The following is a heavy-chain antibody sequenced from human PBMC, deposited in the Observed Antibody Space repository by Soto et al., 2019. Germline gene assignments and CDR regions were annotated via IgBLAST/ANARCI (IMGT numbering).Heavy chain of an antibody. V-gene: IGHV4-39*01. CDR1: GGSISSSSYF. D-gene: IGHD6-19*01. CDR2: IYYSGST. J-gene: IGHJ4*02. CDR3: ARTAVAGTEFDY. Sequence: QLQLQESGPGLVKPSETLSLTCTVSGGSISSSSYFWGWIRQPPGKGLEWIGSIYYSGSTYYNPSLKSRVTISVDTSKNQFSLKLSSVTAADTAVYYCARTAVAGTEFDYWGQGTLVTVSS.